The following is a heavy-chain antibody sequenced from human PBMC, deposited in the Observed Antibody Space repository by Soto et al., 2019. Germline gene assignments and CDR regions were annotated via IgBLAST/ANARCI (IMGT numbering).Heavy chain of an antibody. D-gene: IGHD3-3*01. CDR2: IIPIFGTA. Sequence: ASVKVSCKASGGTFSSYAISWVRQAPGQGLEWMGGIIPIFGTANYAQKFQGRVTITADESTSTAYMEPSSLRSEDTAVYYCARDSASRSRSITIFGVVYYGMDVWGQGTTVTVSS. CDR3: ARDSASRSRSITIFGVVYYGMDV. V-gene: IGHV1-69*13. CDR1: GGTFSSYA. J-gene: IGHJ6*02.